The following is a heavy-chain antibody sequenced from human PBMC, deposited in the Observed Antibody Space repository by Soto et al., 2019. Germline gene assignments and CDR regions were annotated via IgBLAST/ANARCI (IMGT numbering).Heavy chain of an antibody. CDR1: GGSFSGYY. J-gene: IGHJ6*03. Sequence: SETLSLTCAVYGGSFSGYYWSWIRQPPGKGLEWIGEINHSGSTNYNPSLKSRVTISVDTSKNQFSLKLSSVTAADTAVYYCARYALYYYYYMDVWGKGTTVTVS. CDR3: ARYALYYYYYMDV. V-gene: IGHV4-34*01. CDR2: INHSGST.